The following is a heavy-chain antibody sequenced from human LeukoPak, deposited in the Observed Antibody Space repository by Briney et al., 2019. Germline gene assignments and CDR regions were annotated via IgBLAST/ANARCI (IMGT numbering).Heavy chain of an antibody. V-gene: IGHV1-2*02. CDR3: ARDGSSGYDGSLYY. CDR2: INPKSGAA. D-gene: IGHD5-12*01. CDR1: GYIFSDYY. Sequence: ALVKVSCKASGYIFSDYYMHWVRQAPGQGLEWLGWINPKSGAADYAQQFRGRVTMTRDTSTSTVYMELSSLRSEDTAVYYCARDGSSGYDGSLYYWGQGTLVTVSS. J-gene: IGHJ4*02.